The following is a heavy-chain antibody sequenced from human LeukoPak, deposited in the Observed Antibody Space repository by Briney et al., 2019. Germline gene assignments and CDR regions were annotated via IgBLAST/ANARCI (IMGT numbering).Heavy chain of an antibody. CDR3: GYCPGDCYIPDY. CDR1: GSRFTNYW. D-gene: IGHD2-21*02. J-gene: IGHJ4*02. Sequence: KPGESLLISCKGSGSRFTNYWINWVRPLPGKGLEWMGRIDPSDSHTYYSPSFQGHVTISADKSINTAYLQWSSLQASDTAMYYCGYCPGDCYIPDYWGQGTLVTVSS. CDR2: IDPSDSHT. V-gene: IGHV5-10-1*01.